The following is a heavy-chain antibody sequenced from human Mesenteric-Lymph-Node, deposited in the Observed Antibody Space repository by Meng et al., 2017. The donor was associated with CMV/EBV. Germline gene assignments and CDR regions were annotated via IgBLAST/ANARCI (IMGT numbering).Heavy chain of an antibody. Sequence: GESLKISCAASGFTFRSYWMHWVRQAPGKGLVWVSSIKNDGTFTAYADSVKGRFTVSRDNAKDTVYLQMNSLTAEDAAVYYCGDFEAVWGQGTLVTVSS. V-gene: IGHV3-74*01. CDR3: GDFEAV. CDR2: IKNDGTFT. J-gene: IGHJ4*02. CDR1: GFTFRSYW. D-gene: IGHD3-3*01.